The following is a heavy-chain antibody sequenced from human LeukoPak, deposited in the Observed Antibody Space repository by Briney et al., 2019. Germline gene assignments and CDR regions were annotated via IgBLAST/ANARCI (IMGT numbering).Heavy chain of an antibody. D-gene: IGHD4-17*01. CDR2: IWYDGSNT. CDR1: GFTFSAYG. CDR3: ARDGTYGDYNYYYGLDV. J-gene: IGHJ6*02. Sequence: GRSLGPSCAASGFTFSAYGMHWVRQAPGKGLEWVAFIWYDGSNTYYGDSVKGRFTISRDNSKSTLDLQMNSLRAEDTAVYYCARDGTYGDYNYYYGLDVWGQGTPVTVSS. V-gene: IGHV3-33*01.